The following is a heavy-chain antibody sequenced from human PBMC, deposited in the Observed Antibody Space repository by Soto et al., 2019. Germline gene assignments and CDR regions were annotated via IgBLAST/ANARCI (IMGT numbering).Heavy chain of an antibody. Sequence: SETLSLTCAVSSGSISSSNWWSWVRQPPGKGLEWIGEIYHSGSTNYNPSLKSRVTISVDKSKNQFSLKLSSVTAADTAVYYCARYCSGGSCYGGTLDYWGQGTLVTVSS. V-gene: IGHV4-4*02. J-gene: IGHJ4*02. CDR1: SGSISSSNW. CDR3: ARYCSGGSCYGGTLDY. D-gene: IGHD2-15*01. CDR2: IYHSGST.